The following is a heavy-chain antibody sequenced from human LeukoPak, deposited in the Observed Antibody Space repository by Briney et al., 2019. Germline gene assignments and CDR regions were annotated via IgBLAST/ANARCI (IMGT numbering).Heavy chain of an antibody. CDR2: ISGSGGST. CDR3: AKVRVSGGHLDY. D-gene: IGHD2-8*01. CDR1: GFTFSSYA. Sequence: SGGSLRLSCAASGFTFSSYAMSWVRQAPGKGLEWVSAISGSGGSTYYADSVKGRFTISRDNSKNTLYLQMNSLRAEDTAVYYCAKVRVSGGHLDYWGQGTLVTVSS. J-gene: IGHJ4*02. V-gene: IGHV3-23*01.